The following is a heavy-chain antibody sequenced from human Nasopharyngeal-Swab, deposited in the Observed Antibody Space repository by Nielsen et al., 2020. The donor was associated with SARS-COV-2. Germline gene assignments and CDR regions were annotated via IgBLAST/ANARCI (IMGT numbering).Heavy chain of an antibody. D-gene: IGHD1-26*01. CDR2: IWSDGSNK. J-gene: IGHJ4*02. CDR1: GFTFSSHG. V-gene: IGHV3-33*01. CDR3: ARDGMGGYPLYSFDS. Sequence: GESLKISCAASGFTFSSHGMHWVRQAPGKGLEWVAVIWSDGSNKIYTDSVKGRFTFSRDNSKNTLYLQMNSLRAEDTAVYYCARDGMGGYPLYSFDSWGQGTLGPSPQ.